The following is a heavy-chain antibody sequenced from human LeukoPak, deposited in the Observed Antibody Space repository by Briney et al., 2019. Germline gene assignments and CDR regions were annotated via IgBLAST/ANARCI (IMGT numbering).Heavy chain of an antibody. V-gene: IGHV3-30-3*01. D-gene: IGHD3-16*01. CDR3: ARVRGGRSWYYYGMDV. J-gene: IGHJ6*02. CDR1: GFTFSNFA. Sequence: GRSLRLSCAASGFTFSNFAMHWVRQAPGKGLEWVAVISYDGDNEYYADSVKGQFTISRDNSKDRLYLHMNSLRPEDTAMYYCARVRGGRSWYYYGMDVWGRGTTVTVSS. CDR2: ISYDGDNE.